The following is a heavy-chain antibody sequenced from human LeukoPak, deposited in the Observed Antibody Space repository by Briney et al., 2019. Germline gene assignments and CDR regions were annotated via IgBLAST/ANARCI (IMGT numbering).Heavy chain of an antibody. J-gene: IGHJ4*02. CDR3: ARVWVSSFIFDY. D-gene: IGHD6-13*01. CDR2: IYYSGST. V-gene: IGHV4-59*01. CDR1: DDSISGYY. Sequence: SETLSLTCTVSDDSISGYYWSWIRQPPGKGLEWIGYIYYSGSTNYNPSLNSRVTISIDTSKNQFSLKLTSVTAADTAVYYCARVWVSSFIFDYWGQGALVTVSS.